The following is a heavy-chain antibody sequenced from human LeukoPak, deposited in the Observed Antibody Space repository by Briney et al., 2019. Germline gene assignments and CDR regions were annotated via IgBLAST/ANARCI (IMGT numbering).Heavy chain of an antibody. CDR1: GVTVSSFA. D-gene: IGHD5-12*01. Sequence: GGSLRLSCATSGVTVSSFAMDWVRQAPGKGLEWVSRITNDGSGRGHADSVKSRFTISRDNAKNTLYLQMNSLRAEDTAVYYCARDYNGLGYWGQGTLVTVSS. V-gene: IGHV3-74*01. CDR3: ARDYNGLGY. CDR2: ITNDGSGR. J-gene: IGHJ4*02.